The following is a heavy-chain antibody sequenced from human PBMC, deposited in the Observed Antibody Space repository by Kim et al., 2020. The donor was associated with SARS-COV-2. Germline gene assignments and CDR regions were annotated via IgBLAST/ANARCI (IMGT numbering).Heavy chain of an antibody. J-gene: IGHJ6*02. CDR3: ARDGRINSWGTFYYYGMDV. D-gene: IGHD2-15*01. CDR1: GFTFSSYA. V-gene: IGHV3-64*01. CDR2: ISGHGGST. Sequence: GGSLRLSCAASGFTFSSYAMHWVRQAPGKGLEYVSAISGHGGSTYYANSVKGRFTISRDNSKNTLYLQMGSLRAEDMAVYYCARDGRINSWGTFYYYGMDVWGQGTTVTVSS.